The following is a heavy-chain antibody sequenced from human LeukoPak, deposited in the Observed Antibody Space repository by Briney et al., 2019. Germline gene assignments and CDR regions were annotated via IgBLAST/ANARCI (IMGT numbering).Heavy chain of an antibody. V-gene: IGHV3-74*01. CDR3: ARVRHYGDYDY. CDR1: GFTFSSYW. D-gene: IGHD4-17*01. Sequence: GGSLRLSCAASGFTFSSYWMHWVRHAPGKGLVWVSRINSDGSSTSYADSVKGRFTISRDNAKNTLYLQMNSLRAEDTAVYYCARVRHYGDYDYWGQGTLVTVSS. CDR2: INSDGSST. J-gene: IGHJ4*02.